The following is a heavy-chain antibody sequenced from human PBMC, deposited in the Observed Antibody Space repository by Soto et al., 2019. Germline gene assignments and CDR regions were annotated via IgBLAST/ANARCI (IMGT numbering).Heavy chain of an antibody. V-gene: IGHV4-31*03. CDR2: IYYSGST. CDR1: GGYISSGGYY. D-gene: IGHD2-21*02. J-gene: IGHJ6*02. CDR3: ARVCGGDCHYGMDV. Sequence: QVQLQESGPGLVKPSQTLSLTCTVSGGYISSGGYYWSWIRQHPGKGLEWIGYIYYSGSTYYNPSLKSRVTISVDTSKNQFSLKLSSVTAADTAVYYCARVCGGDCHYGMDVWGQGTTVTVSS.